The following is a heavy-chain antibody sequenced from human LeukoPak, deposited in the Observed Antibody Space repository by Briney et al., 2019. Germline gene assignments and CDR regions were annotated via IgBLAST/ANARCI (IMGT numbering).Heavy chain of an antibody. CDR2: INHSGTT. Sequence: SETLSLTCAVYGGSFRGYYWSWIRQSPGKGLEWIGEINHSGTTNYNPSLKSRVTISVDTSKNQFSLKLTSMTAEDTAVYYCARSERLLQAPFDPWGRGTLVTVSS. V-gene: IGHV4-34*01. J-gene: IGHJ5*02. CDR1: GGSFRGYY. CDR3: ARSERLLQAPFDP. D-gene: IGHD3-3*01.